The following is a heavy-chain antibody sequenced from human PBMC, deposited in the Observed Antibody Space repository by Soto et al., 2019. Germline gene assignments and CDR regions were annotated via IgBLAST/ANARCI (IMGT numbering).Heavy chain of an antibody. J-gene: IGHJ6*03. CDR2: IYPGDSDT. V-gene: IGHV5-51*01. CDR3: ASRIVDTAMVTDYYYYYMDV. CDR1: GYSFTSYW. Sequence: GESLKISCKGSGYSFTSYWIGWVRQMPGKGLEWMGIIYPGDSDTRYSLSFQGQVTISADKSISTAYLQWSSLKASDTAMYYCASRIVDTAMVTDYYYYYMDVWGKGTTVTVSS. D-gene: IGHD5-18*01.